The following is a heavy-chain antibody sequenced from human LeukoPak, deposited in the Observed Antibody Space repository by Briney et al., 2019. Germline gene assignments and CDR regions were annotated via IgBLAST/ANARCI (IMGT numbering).Heavy chain of an antibody. V-gene: IGHV4-4*08. CDR3: ARVNVVATQRAFDI. J-gene: IGHJ3*02. CDR1: GGSFSGYY. CDR2: IYSSGST. Sequence: SETLSLTCAVYGGSFSGYYWSWIRQPPGKGLEWIGRIYSSGSTNYNPSLKSRVTISVDTSKNQFSLKLSSVTAADTAVYYCARVNVVATQRAFDIWGQGTMVTVSS. D-gene: IGHD2-21*02.